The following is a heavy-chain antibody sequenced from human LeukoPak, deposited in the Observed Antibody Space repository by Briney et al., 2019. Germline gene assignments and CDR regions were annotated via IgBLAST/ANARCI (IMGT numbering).Heavy chain of an antibody. J-gene: IGHJ4*02. CDR2: IYSGGST. Sequence: GGSLRLSCAASGFTFSSYGMHWVRQAPGKGLEWVSVIYSGGSTYYADSVKDRFATSRDNSKNTLYLQMSSLRAEDTAVYYCARGGDDYFGSFDFWGQGTLVTVSS. CDR3: ARGGDDYFGSFDF. CDR1: GFTFSSYG. D-gene: IGHD5-12*01. V-gene: IGHV3-53*01.